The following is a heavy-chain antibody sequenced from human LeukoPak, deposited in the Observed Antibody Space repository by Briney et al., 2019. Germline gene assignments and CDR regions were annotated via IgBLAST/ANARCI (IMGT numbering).Heavy chain of an antibody. J-gene: IGHJ4*02. CDR3: AREYYYGSGSYLS. CDR1: GGSISSSNW. D-gene: IGHD3-10*01. CDR2: IYHSGST. Sequence: SETLSLTCAVSGGSISSSNWWSWVRQPPGKGLEWIGEIYHSGSTNYNPPLKSRVTMSVDTSKNQFSLKLSSVTAADTAVYYCAREYYYGSGSYLSWGQGTLVTVSS. V-gene: IGHV4-4*02.